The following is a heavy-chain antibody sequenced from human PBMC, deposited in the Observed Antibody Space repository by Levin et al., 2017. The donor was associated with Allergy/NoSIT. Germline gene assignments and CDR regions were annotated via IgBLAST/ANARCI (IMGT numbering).Heavy chain of an antibody. V-gene: IGHV3-23*01. CDR2: IGPGGDT. CDR1: GYAFNTYS. J-gene: IGHJ4*02. D-gene: IGHD2-15*01. CDR3: VTYCSGGGCYFRQFAY. Sequence: GESLKISCAASGYAFNTYSMTWVRQAPGKGLEWVSTIGPGGDTHYADSVKGRFTISRDNSKNTFYVQMNSLRVEDTAVYYCVTYCSGGGCYFRQFAYWGQGTLVTVSS.